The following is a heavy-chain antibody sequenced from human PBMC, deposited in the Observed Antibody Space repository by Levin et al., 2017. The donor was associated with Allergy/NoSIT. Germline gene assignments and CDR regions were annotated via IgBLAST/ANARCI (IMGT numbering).Heavy chain of an antibody. CDR2: TYYRSKWYN. CDR1: GDSVSSNSAA. D-gene: IGHD6-6*01. V-gene: IGHV6-1*01. J-gene: IGHJ5*02. CDR3: ARAAGIVIAARPPDWFDP. Sequence: HSQTLSLTCAISGDSVSSNSAAWNWIRQSPSRGLEWLGRTYYRSKWYNDYAVSVKSRITINPDTSKNQFSLQLNSVTPEDTAVYYCARAAGIVIAARPPDWFDPWGQGTLVTVSS.